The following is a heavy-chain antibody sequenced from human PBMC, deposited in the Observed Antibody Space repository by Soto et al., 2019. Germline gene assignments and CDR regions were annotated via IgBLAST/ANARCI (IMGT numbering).Heavy chain of an antibody. CDR1: GYTFTGYY. Sequence: SGAEVKKPGASVKVSCQASGYTFTGYYMYWVRQAPGQGLEWVGWIDPNSGGTYYAQKFQGRVTMTRDTSISTAYMELSRLRSDDTAVYYCARVVNYYDRSAYYFAWGQGTLVTVSS. J-gene: IGHJ5*02. V-gene: IGHV1-2*02. CDR2: IDPNSGGT. CDR3: ARVVNYYDRSAYYFA. D-gene: IGHD3-22*01.